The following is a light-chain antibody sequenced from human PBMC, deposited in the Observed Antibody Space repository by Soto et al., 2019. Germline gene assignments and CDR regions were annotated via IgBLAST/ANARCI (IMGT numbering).Light chain of an antibody. CDR2: EVS. CDR3: SSYTSSSKYV. Sequence: QSALTQPASVSGSPGQSITISCTGTSSDVGDYNYVSWYQQHPGKAPKLMIYEVSNRPSGVSNRFSGSKSGNTASLTISGLQAEDEADYYCSSYTSSSKYVFGTGTQLTVL. CDR1: SSDVGDYNY. V-gene: IGLV2-14*01. J-gene: IGLJ1*01.